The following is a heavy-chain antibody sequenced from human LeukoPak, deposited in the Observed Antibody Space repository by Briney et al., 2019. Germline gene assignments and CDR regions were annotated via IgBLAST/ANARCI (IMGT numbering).Heavy chain of an antibody. Sequence: ASVKVSCKASGYTFTSYDINWVRQATGKGLEWMGGFDPEDGETIYAQKFQGRVTMTEDTSTDTAYMELSSLRSEDTAVYYCATFSPPGVRGVKADYYYYYGMDVWGQGTTVTVSS. V-gene: IGHV1-24*01. D-gene: IGHD3-10*01. CDR1: GYTFTSYD. CDR2: FDPEDGET. J-gene: IGHJ6*02. CDR3: ATFSPPGVRGVKADYYYYYGMDV.